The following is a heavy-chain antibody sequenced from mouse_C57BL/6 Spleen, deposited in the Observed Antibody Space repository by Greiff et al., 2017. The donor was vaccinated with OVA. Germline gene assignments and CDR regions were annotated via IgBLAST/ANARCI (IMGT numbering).Heavy chain of an antibody. J-gene: IGHJ3*01. CDR2: IYPGSGNT. V-gene: IGHV1-76*01. Sequence: VKLMESGAELVRPGASVKLSCKASGYTFTDYYINWVKQRPGQGLEWIARIYPGSGNTYYNEKFKGKATLTAEKSSSTAYMQLSSLTSEDSAVYFCARSGLLWSFAYWGQGTLVTVSA. D-gene: IGHD2-1*01. CDR1: GYTFTDYY. CDR3: ARSGLLWSFAY.